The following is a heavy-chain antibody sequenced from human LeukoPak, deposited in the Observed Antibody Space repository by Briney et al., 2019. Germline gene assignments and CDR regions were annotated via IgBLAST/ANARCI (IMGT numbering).Heavy chain of an antibody. D-gene: IGHD3-22*01. CDR2: MNIDGSEK. J-gene: IGHJ4*02. CDR3: ARGAYYYED. Sequence: GGSLRLSCAASGFTFSNYWMGWVRQAPGKRLEWVANMNIDGSEKYYADSVKGRFSISRDNARNSVYLQMASLRVEDTAVYYCARGAYYYEDWGQGTLVTVSS. V-gene: IGHV3-7*01. CDR1: GFTFSNYW.